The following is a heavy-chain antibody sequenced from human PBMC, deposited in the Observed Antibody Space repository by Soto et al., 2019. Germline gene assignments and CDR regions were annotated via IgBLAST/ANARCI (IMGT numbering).Heavy chain of an antibody. CDR1: GGSINSGTYY. CDR2: IYYNGNT. J-gene: IGHJ4*02. CDR3: ARVRYGDYQPFDS. Sequence: SETLSLTCAVSGGSINSGTYYWSWVRQHPGKGLEWIGYIYYNGNTYFKASLKSRVTISIDTSNNKFSLKLNSVTAADTAVYFCARVRYGDYQPFDSWGQGTLVTVSS. V-gene: IGHV4-31*11. D-gene: IGHD4-17*01.